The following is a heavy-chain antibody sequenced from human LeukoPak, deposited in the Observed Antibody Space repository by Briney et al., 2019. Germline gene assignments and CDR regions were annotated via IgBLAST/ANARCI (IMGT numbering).Heavy chain of an antibody. CDR2: IFYSGTT. J-gene: IGHJ4*02. CDR1: GGSIRSYY. D-gene: IGHD2-15*01. CDR3: ARTYCSGGSCHFDY. V-gene: IGHV4-59*08. Sequence: SETLSLTCTVSGGSIRSYYWSWIRQPPGKGLEWVGYIFYSGTTVSNPSLKSRVTISVDTSKNQFSLKLSSVTAADTAVYYCARTYCSGGSCHFDYWGQGTLVTVSS.